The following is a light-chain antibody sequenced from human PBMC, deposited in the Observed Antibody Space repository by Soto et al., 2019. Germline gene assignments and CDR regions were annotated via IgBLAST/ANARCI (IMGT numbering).Light chain of an antibody. Sequence: DIQMTQSPSTLSASVGDRVTFTCQASHDITTYLNWYQQKPGKAPKLLIFDASSLKTGVPSRFSGSGSGTHFTFVISSLQPEDVVMYYCQQFDNLPITFGQGTRLEIK. V-gene: IGKV1-33*01. CDR1: HDITTY. CDR3: QQFDNLPIT. CDR2: DAS. J-gene: IGKJ5*01.